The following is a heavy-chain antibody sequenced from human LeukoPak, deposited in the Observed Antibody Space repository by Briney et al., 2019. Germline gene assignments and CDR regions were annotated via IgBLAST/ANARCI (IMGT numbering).Heavy chain of an antibody. J-gene: IGHJ4*02. CDR3: AKDRGYLAVAGSSSGYFDY. CDR2: ISGSGGST. Sequence: GGSLRPSCAASGFTFSSYAMSWVRQAPGKGLEWVSAISGSGGSTYYADSVKGRFTISRDNSKNTLYLQMNSLRAEDTAVYYCAKDRGYLAVAGSSSGYFDYWGQGTLVTVSS. CDR1: GFTFSSYA. V-gene: IGHV3-23*01. D-gene: IGHD6-19*01.